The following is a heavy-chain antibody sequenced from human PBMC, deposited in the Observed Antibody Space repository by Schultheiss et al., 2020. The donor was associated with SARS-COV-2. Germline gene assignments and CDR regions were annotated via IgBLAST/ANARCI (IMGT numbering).Heavy chain of an antibody. CDR1: RFSLTTGGMC. V-gene: IGHV2-70*11. Sequence: SGPTLVKPTQTLTLTCTFSRFSLTTGGMCVSWIRQPPGKALEWLARIDWDDDKYYSTSLRTRLTISKDTSKNQVVLTMTNMDPVDTATYYCARIGSGGSCYTGSFDYWGQGTLVTVSS. CDR2: IDWDDDK. D-gene: IGHD2-15*01. J-gene: IGHJ4*02. CDR3: ARIGSGGSCYTGSFDY.